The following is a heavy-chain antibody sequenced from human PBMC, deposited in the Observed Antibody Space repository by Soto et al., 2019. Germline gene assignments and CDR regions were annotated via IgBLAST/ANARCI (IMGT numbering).Heavy chain of an antibody. Sequence: QVQLVQSGGEVKKPGASVKVSCKTSGYSFTTYGISWVRQAPGQGLEWMGWISAYNGNTNYAQKLQDRVTMTTDTSTSTAYMELRSLISDYTALYYCARSGPTPYYYYGMDVSGQGSTVTVSS. V-gene: IGHV1-18*01. CDR2: ISAYNGNT. J-gene: IGHJ6*02. CDR3: ARSGPTPYYYYGMDV. CDR1: GYSFTTYG.